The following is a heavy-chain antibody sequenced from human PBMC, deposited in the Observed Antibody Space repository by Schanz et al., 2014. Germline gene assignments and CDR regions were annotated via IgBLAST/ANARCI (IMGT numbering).Heavy chain of an antibody. Sequence: QVQLVQSGSEVKKPAASVKVSCKASGYTFTSYDINWVRQATGQGLEWMGWMNSKTGNTGYAQRFQGRVTMTRNTSITTAYLELSSLRSGDTAVYYCTKGRTFGRWGQGTLVTVSS. D-gene: IGHD3-16*01. V-gene: IGHV1-8*01. CDR2: MNSKTGNT. CDR1: GYTFTSYD. J-gene: IGHJ4*02. CDR3: TKGRTFGR.